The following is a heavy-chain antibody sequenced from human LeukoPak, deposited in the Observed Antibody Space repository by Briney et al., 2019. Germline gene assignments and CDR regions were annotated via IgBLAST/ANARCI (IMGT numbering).Heavy chain of an antibody. CDR3: AKSKYCYDSSGHHYLDF. Sequence: GGALRLSCAASGFTFDDYAMFWVRPASGKGVERGSVICWTGNKIGYADSVKGRFTISRDNAKNSLYLQMNSLRAEDTALYYCAKSKYCYDSSGHHYLDFWGQGTLVTVSS. J-gene: IGHJ4*02. V-gene: IGHV3-9*01. D-gene: IGHD3-22*01. CDR2: ICWTGNKI. CDR1: GFTFDDYA.